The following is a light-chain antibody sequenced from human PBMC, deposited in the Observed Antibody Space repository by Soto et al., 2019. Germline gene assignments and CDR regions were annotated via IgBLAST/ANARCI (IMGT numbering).Light chain of an antibody. CDR3: QSYDSSLSGYV. CDR2: ANT. CDR1: SSNIGPTYD. V-gene: IGLV1-40*01. J-gene: IGLJ1*01. Sequence: QSVLTQPPSVSGAAGRRVTISCTGSSSNIGPTYDVHWYQQLPGTAPKLLIYANTNRPSGVPDRFSGSKSGTSASLAITGLQAEDEADYFCQSYDSSLSGYVFGTGTKVTVL.